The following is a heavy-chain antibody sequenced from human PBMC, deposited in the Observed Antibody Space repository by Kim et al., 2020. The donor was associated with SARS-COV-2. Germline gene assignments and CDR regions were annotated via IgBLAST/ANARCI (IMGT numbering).Heavy chain of an antibody. J-gene: IGHJ5*02. V-gene: IGHV4-31*03. CDR2: IYYSGST. CDR3: ARAANYDVLTGYFNGFAP. Sequence: SETLSLTCTVSGGSIRTGGYYWTWIRQHPGKGLEWMGHIYYSGSTSYNPSLKSRVTISIDTSENQFSLNLSSVTAADTAVYYCARAANYDVLTGYFNGFAPWGQGTLVTVSS. CDR1: GGSIRTGGYY. D-gene: IGHD3-9*01.